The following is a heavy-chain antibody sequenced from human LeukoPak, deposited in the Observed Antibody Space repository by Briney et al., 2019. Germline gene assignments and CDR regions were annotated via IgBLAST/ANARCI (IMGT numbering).Heavy chain of an antibody. Sequence: GGSLRLSCGASGFTISSYYMNWVRQAPGKGLDWVANIKQDGSEKYYVDSVKGRFTISRDNAKNSLYLQMNSLRAEDTAVYYCARYSSSSKKGFDCWGQGTLVTVSS. D-gene: IGHD6-13*01. CDR1: GFTISSYY. CDR2: IKQDGSEK. V-gene: IGHV3-7*01. CDR3: ARYSSSSKKGFDC. J-gene: IGHJ4*02.